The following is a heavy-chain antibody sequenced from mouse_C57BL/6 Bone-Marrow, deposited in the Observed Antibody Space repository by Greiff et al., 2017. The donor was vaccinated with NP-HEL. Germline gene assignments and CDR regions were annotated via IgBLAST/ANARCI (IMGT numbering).Heavy chain of an antibody. CDR2: IYPGDGDT. Sequence: QVQLQQSGAELVKPGASVKISCKASGYAFSSYWMNWVKQRPGKGLEWIGQIYPGDGDTNYNGKFKGKATLTADKSSSTAYMQLSSLTSEDSAVYYCTTLYYYGSSPDYWGQGTTLTVSS. CDR3: TTLYYYGSSPDY. J-gene: IGHJ2*01. V-gene: IGHV1-80*01. D-gene: IGHD1-1*01. CDR1: GYAFSSYW.